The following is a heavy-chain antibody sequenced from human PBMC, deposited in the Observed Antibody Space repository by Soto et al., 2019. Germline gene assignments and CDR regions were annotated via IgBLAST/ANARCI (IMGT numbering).Heavy chain of an antibody. Sequence: ASVKVSCKASGYTFTSYGISWVRQAPGQWLEWMGWISAYNGNTNYAQKLQGRATMTTDTSTSTAYMELRSLRSDATAVYYCARDPKRGLLLAGYWGQVTLFTVSS. V-gene: IGHV1-18*01. CDR3: ARDPKRGLLLAGY. CDR2: ISAYNGNT. J-gene: IGHJ4*02. CDR1: GYTFTSYG. D-gene: IGHD3-16*01.